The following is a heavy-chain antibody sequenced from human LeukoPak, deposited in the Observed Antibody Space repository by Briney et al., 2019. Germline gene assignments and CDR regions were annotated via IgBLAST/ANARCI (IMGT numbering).Heavy chain of an antibody. J-gene: IGHJ3*02. Sequence: SETLSLTCTVSGGSISSGDYYWSWIRQPPGKGLEWIGYIYYSGSTYYNPSLKSRVTISVDTSKNQFSLKLSSVTAADTAVYYCARDGFDGAFDIWGQGTMVTVSS. CDR2: IYYSGST. V-gene: IGHV4-30-4*01. CDR3: ARDGFDGAFDI. CDR1: GGSISSGDYY. D-gene: IGHD3-10*01.